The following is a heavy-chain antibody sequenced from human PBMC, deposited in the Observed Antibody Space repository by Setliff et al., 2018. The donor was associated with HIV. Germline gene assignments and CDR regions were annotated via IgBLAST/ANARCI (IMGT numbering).Heavy chain of an antibody. CDR1: GYTFTSYY. Sequence: GASVKVSCKASGYTFTSYYMHWVRQAPGQGLEWMGWINTNTGNPTYAQGFTGRFVFSLDTSVSTAYLQISSLKAEDTAVYYCAREVVVAGVHYYYMDVWGKGTTVTVSS. CDR3: AREVVVAGVHYYYMDV. V-gene: IGHV7-4-1*02. J-gene: IGHJ6*03. D-gene: IGHD2-15*01. CDR2: INTNTGNP.